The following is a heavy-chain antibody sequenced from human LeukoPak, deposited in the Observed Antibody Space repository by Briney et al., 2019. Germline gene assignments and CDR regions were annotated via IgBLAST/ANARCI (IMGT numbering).Heavy chain of an antibody. V-gene: IGHV3-23*01. D-gene: IGHD6-13*01. Sequence: PGGTLRLSCAASTFTFSSYGMSWVRQAPGKGLEWVSHISSSGGRTYYADSVKGRFTISRDNSKNTLYLQMNSLRVEDTAVYYCAKVPYSRLIYYMDVWGKGTTVTISS. CDR1: TFTFSSYG. CDR3: AKVPYSRLIYYMDV. CDR2: ISSSGGRT. J-gene: IGHJ6*03.